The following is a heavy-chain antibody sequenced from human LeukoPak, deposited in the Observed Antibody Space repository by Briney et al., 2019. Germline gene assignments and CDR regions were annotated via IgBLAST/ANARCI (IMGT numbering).Heavy chain of an antibody. Sequence: EASVNVSCKASGYTFTSYGISWVRQAPGQGLEWMGWISAYNGNTNYAQKLQGRVTMTTDTSTSTAYMELRSLRSDDTAVYYCARSWELLGWFDPWGQGTLVTVSS. J-gene: IGHJ5*02. V-gene: IGHV1-18*01. CDR2: ISAYNGNT. CDR3: ARSWELLGWFDP. CDR1: GYTFTSYG. D-gene: IGHD1-26*01.